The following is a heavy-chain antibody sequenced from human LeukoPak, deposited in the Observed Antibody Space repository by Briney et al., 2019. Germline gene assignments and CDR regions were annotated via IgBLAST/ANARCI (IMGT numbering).Heavy chain of an antibody. D-gene: IGHD3-22*01. V-gene: IGHV3-7*03. CDR1: GFAFSTHW. J-gene: IGHJ4*02. CDR2: IKPDGSGK. CDR3: ASMNSSGYSPFDY. Sequence: PGGSLRLSCSASGFAFSTHWMSWVRQAPGKGLECVAKIKPDGSGKFYMDSVRGRFTISRDNSKNSLFLQLNSLRAEDTAVYYCASMNSSGYSPFDYWGQGTLVTVSS.